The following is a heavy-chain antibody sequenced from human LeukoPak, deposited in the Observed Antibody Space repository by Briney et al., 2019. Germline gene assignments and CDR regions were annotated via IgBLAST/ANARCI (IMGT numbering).Heavy chain of an antibody. CDR3: ASSPFLEWPSSWFDP. CDR2: ISAYNGNT. J-gene: IGHJ5*02. Sequence: SVKVSCKASGYTFTSYGISWVRQAPGQGLEWMGWISAYNGNTNYAQKLQGRVTMTTDTSTSTAYMELRSLRSDDTAVYYCASSPFLEWPSSWFDPWGQGTLVTVSS. D-gene: IGHD3-3*01. CDR1: GYTFTSYG. V-gene: IGHV1-18*01.